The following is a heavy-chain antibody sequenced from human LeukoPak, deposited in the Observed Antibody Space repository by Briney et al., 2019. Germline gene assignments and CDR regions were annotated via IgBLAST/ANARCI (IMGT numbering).Heavy chain of an antibody. Sequence: SETLSLTCTVSGGSISSSNWWSWVRQPPGKGLEWIGSIYYSGNTYYNPSLKSRVTISVDRTKNQLSLKLSSVTAPDTAVYYCARPFDGPFDYWGQGTLVTVSS. CDR2: IYYSGNT. V-gene: IGHV4-39*01. CDR1: GGSISSSNW. CDR3: ARPFDGPFDY. J-gene: IGHJ4*02. D-gene: IGHD3-9*01.